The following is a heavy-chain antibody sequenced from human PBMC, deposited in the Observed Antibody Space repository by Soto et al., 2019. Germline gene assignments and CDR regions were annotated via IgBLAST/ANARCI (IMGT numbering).Heavy chain of an antibody. CDR2: IIPLFRTP. CDR3: ARDNDRLQLGGNYYYVMDV. D-gene: IGHD4-4*01. J-gene: IGHJ6*02. CDR1: GGTFSSSA. V-gene: IGHV1-69*12. Sequence: QVQLVQSGAEMKEPGSSVKVSCKTSGGTFSSSAISWLRQAPGQGLEWMGGIIPLFRTPDYAQKFQGRVTTAADEATSTAYMKLSSLRSEDTVVYYCARDNDRLQLGGNYYYVMDVWGQGTKITVSS.